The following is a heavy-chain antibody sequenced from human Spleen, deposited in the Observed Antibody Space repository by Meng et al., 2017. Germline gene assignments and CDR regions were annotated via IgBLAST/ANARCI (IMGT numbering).Heavy chain of an antibody. V-gene: IGHV3-23*01. CDR1: GFTFSSYA. Sequence: GESLKISCAASGFTFSSYAMSWVRQAPGKGLEWVSAISGSGGTTYYADSVKGRFTISRDNSKNTLYLHMNSLRAEDTAVYYCAKFNGGSYLNDAFDIWGQGTMVTVSS. J-gene: IGHJ3*02. D-gene: IGHD1-26*01. CDR2: ISGSGGTT. CDR3: AKFNGGSYLNDAFDI.